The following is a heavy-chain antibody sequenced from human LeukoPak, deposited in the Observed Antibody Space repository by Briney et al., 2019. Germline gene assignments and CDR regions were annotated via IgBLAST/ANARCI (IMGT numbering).Heavy chain of an antibody. Sequence: ASVKVSCKASGYTFTGYYVHWVRQAPGQGPEWMGWINPNSGVTNYAQKFQGRVTLTRDTSITTAYMELSRLNSDDTAVYYCARDVSGSRDYWGQGTLVTVSS. CDR3: ARDVSGSRDY. D-gene: IGHD2-8*01. CDR1: GYTFTGYY. V-gene: IGHV1-2*02. CDR2: INPNSGVT. J-gene: IGHJ4*02.